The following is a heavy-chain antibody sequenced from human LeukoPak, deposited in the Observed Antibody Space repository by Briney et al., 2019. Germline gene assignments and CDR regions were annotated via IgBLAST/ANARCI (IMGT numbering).Heavy chain of an antibody. V-gene: IGHV3-7*01. CDR3: ARDYYRSLDY. CDR1: GFSFTYSW. Sequence: GGSLRLSCAASGFSFTYSWMAWVRQTPEKGLEWVANIKQDGSEKYYQDSVKGRFTISRDNAKNSLYLQMNSLRVEDTAVYYCARDYYRSLDYWGQGTLATVSS. J-gene: IGHJ4*02. CDR2: IKQDGSEK. D-gene: IGHD3-22*01.